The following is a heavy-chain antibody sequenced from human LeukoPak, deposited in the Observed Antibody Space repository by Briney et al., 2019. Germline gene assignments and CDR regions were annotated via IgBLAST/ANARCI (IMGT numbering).Heavy chain of an antibody. CDR3: ARGGGSYWNYFDY. CDR1: GGSISSYY. D-gene: IGHD1-26*01. J-gene: IGHJ4*02. V-gene: IGHV4-59*01. CDR2: IYYSGST. Sequence: PSETLSLTCTVSGGSISSYYWSWIRQPPGKGLEWIGYIYYSGSTNYNPSLKSRVTISVDTSKNQFSLKLSSVTAADTAVYYCARGGGSYWNYFDYWGQGTLVTVSS.